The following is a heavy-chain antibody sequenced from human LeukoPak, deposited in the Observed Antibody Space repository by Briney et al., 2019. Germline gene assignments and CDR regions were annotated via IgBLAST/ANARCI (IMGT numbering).Heavy chain of an antibody. CDR2: ISYDGSNK. Sequence: GGSLRLSCAASGFTFSSYGMHWVRQAPGKGLEWVAVISYDGSNKYYADSVKGRFTISRDNSKNTLYLQMNSLRAEGTAVYYCAKEGKYYDFWSGYPDYWGQGTLVTVSS. J-gene: IGHJ4*02. D-gene: IGHD3-3*01. CDR3: AKEGKYYDFWSGYPDY. V-gene: IGHV3-30*18. CDR1: GFTFSSYG.